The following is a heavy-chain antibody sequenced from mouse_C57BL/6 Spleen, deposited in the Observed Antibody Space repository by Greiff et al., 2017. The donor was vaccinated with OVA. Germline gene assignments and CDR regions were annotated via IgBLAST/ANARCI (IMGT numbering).Heavy chain of an antibody. CDR3: ARNWDRWYFDV. V-gene: IGHV5-17*01. CDR2: ISSGSSTI. CDR1: GFTFSDYG. D-gene: IGHD4-1*01. Sequence: EVQLVESGGGLVKPGGSLKLSCAASGFTFSDYGMHWVRQAPETGLEWVAYISSGSSTIYYADTVKGRVTISRDNAKNTLFLQMTSLRSEDTAMYYCARNWDRWYFDVWGTGTTVTVSS. J-gene: IGHJ1*03.